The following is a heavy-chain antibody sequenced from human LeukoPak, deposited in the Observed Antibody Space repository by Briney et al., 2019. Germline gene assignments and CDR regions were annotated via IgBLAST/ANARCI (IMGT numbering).Heavy chain of an antibody. Sequence: PGGSLRLSCAASGFTFSSYWMSWVRQAPGKGLEWVANIKQDGSEKYYVDSVKGRFTISRDNAKNSLYLQMNSLRAEDTAVYYCARDRGGGSYWNDAFDIWGQGTMVTVSS. J-gene: IGHJ3*02. V-gene: IGHV3-7*01. CDR1: GFTFSSYW. D-gene: IGHD1-26*01. CDR3: ARDRGGGSYWNDAFDI. CDR2: IKQDGSEK.